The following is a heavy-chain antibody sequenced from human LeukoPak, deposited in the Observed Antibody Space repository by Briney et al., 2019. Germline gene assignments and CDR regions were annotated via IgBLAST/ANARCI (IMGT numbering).Heavy chain of an antibody. CDR3: AKDIGGGVLTNAFDI. CDR1: GYSFSNFK. CDR2: IYPGDSNT. D-gene: IGHD3-16*01. V-gene: IGHV5-51*01. J-gene: IGHJ3*02. Sequence: GESLKISCKGSGYSFSNFKIGWVRQMPGKGLEWMGIIYPGDSNTKYSPSFQGQVTISVDKSISTAYLQWSSLKASDTAMYYCAKDIGGGVLTNAFDIWGQGTMVTVSS.